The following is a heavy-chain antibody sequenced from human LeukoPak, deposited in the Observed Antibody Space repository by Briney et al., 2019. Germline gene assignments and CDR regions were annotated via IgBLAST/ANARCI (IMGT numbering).Heavy chain of an antibody. D-gene: IGHD2-15*01. CDR1: GFTFSSYA. V-gene: IGHV3-23*01. J-gene: IGHJ4*02. Sequence: GGSLRPSCAASGFTFSSYAMSWVRQAPGKGLEWVSAISGSGGSTYYADSVKGRFTISRDNSKNTLYLQMNSLRAEDTAVYYCAKMELCSGGSCYYFDYWGQGTLVTVSS. CDR3: AKMELCSGGSCYYFDY. CDR2: ISGSGGST.